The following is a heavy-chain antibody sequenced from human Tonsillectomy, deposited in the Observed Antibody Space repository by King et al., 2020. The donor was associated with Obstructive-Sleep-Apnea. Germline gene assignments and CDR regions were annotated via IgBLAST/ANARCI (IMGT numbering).Heavy chain of an antibody. Sequence: QLVQSGAEVKKPGASVKVSCKVSGYTLTELSMHWVRQAPGKGLEWMGGFDPEDGETIYAQKFQGRVTMTEETSTDTAYMELSSLRSEDTAVYYCARGTAAGTEGAGDGMDVWGQGTTVTVSS. CDR2: FDPEDGET. CDR1: GYTLTELS. D-gene: IGHD6-13*01. CDR3: ARGTAAGTEGAGDGMDV. V-gene: IGHV1-24*01. J-gene: IGHJ6*02.